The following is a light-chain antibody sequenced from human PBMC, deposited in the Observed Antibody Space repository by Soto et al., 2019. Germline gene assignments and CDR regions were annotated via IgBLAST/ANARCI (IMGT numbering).Light chain of an antibody. Sequence: IEMTQSPATLSVSPGERATLSCRASQSVSSDLAWYQQKPGQAPRLLIYYTSTRATGFPARFRGGGSGTEFTLTISSLQSEDSAVYYCQQYHKWPPITFGQGTRLEIK. CDR2: YTS. V-gene: IGKV3-15*01. CDR3: QQYHKWPPIT. CDR1: QSVSSD. J-gene: IGKJ5*01.